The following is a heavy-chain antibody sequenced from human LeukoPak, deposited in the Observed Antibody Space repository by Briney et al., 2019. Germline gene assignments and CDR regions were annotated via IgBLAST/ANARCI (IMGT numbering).Heavy chain of an antibody. V-gene: IGHV7-4-1*02. CDR3: ATRDTAMVTYYYYGMDV. D-gene: IGHD5-18*01. J-gene: IGHJ6*02. CDR1: GYTFTNYP. Sequence: ASVKVSCKASGYTFTNYPMNWVRQAPGQGLEWMGWINTNTGNPTYAQGFTGRFVFSLDTPVSTAYLQISSLKAEDTAVYYCATRDTAMVTYYYYGMDVWGQGTAVTVSS. CDR2: INTNTGNP.